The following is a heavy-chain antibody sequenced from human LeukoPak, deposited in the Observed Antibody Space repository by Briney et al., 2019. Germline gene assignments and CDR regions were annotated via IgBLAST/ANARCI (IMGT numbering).Heavy chain of an antibody. CDR3: ANGYNWNDPFDY. CDR1: GYSISSGYY. J-gene: IGHJ4*02. D-gene: IGHD1-1*01. V-gene: IGHV4-38-2*02. Sequence: SETLSLTCTVSGYSISSGYYWGWIRQPPGKGLEWIGEINHSGSTNYSPSLKSRVTISVDTSKNQFSLKLSSVTAADTAVYYCANGYNWNDPFDYWGQGTLVTVSS. CDR2: INHSGST.